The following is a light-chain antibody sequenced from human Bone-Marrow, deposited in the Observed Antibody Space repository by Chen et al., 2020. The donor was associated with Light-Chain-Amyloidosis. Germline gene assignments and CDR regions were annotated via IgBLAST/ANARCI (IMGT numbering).Light chain of an antibody. CDR3: QVWDRSSDRPV. CDR1: NIGSTS. V-gene: IGLV3-21*02. CDR2: DDS. J-gene: IGLJ3*02. Sequence: SYVLTQPSSVSVAPGQTATIACGGNNIGSTSVHWYQQTPVQAPLLVVYDDSDRPSGIPERLSGSNSGNTATLTISRVEAVDEADYYCQVWDRSSDRPVFGGGTKLTVL.